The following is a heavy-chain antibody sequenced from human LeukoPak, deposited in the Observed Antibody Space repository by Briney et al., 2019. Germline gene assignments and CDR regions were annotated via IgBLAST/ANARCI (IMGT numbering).Heavy chain of an antibody. Sequence: GGSLRLSCAASGYMFNKYGINWVRQAPGKGLEWVSGISDSGGRTYYADSVRGRFTISRDNSKNTLFLQMNGLRAEDTAVYYCARSSYYDFWSGYLNYWGQGTLITVSS. J-gene: IGHJ4*02. CDR2: ISDSGGRT. V-gene: IGHV3-23*01. CDR1: GYMFNKYG. D-gene: IGHD3-3*01. CDR3: ARSSYYDFWSGYLNY.